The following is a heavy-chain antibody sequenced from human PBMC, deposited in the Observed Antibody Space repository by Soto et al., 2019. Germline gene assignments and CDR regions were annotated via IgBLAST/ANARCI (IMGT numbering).Heavy chain of an antibody. CDR2: ISYDGSNK. V-gene: IGHV3-30*18. J-gene: IGHJ6*02. D-gene: IGHD6-6*01. Sequence: PGGSLRLSCAASGFSFSTYGMHWVRQTPGKGLEWVAAISYDGSNKYYADSVRGRFTISRDNSKNTLYLQMNSLRAEDTAVYYCAKSYSSSSLYYYYGMDVWGQGTSVTVSS. CDR3: AKSYSSSSLYYYYGMDV. CDR1: GFSFSTYG.